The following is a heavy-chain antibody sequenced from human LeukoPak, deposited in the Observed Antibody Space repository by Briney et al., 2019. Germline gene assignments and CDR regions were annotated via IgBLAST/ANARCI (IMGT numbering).Heavy chain of an antibody. J-gene: IGHJ5*02. V-gene: IGHV3-21*05. Sequence: GGSLRLSCAASGFTVSSFSMNWVRQAPGKGLEWVSYISGSGGDIHYADSVKGRFTISRDNAKNSLFLQMNSLTTEDTAVYYCARISRANCDHSGQGTLVTVSS. CDR1: GFTVSSFS. CDR2: ISGSGGDI. CDR3: ARISRANCDH. D-gene: IGHD4/OR15-4a*01.